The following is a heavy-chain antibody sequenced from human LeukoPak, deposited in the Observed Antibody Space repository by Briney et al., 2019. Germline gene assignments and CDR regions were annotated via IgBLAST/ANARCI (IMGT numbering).Heavy chain of an antibody. CDR2: ISTDASST. D-gene: IGHD2-15*01. V-gene: IGHV3-74*01. CDR1: GFTFSSYW. J-gene: IGHJ6*03. CDR3: ASVVDYYYYMDV. Sequence: GGSLRLSCAGSGFTFSSYWMHWVRQAPGKGLVWVSRISTDASSTTYADSVKGRFTISRDNAKGTLYLQMNSLRAEDTAVYYCASVVDYYYYMDVWGKGTTVTISS.